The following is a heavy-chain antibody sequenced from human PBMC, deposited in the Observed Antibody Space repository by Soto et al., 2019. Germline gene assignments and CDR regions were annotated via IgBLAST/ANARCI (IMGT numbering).Heavy chain of an antibody. CDR2: IYDTGISGYTPST. V-gene: IGHV4-59*01. Sequence: SETLSLTCTVSGGSITSSYWSWIRRPPGKGLEWIAYIYDTGISGYTPSTSYNPSLKSRVTISVDTSKSQFSLKLTSVTAADTAVYYGARAEDAFFYYGLDVCGQGIRVTVSS. CDR3: ARAEDAFFYYGLDV. CDR1: GGSITSSY. J-gene: IGHJ6*02.